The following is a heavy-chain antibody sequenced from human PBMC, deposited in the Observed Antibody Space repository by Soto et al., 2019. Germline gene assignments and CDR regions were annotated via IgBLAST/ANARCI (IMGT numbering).Heavy chain of an antibody. V-gene: IGHV4-30-4*01. CDR1: GGSIISGDYY. J-gene: IGHJ6*02. D-gene: IGHD2-21*02. Sequence: LSLTCTVSGGSIISGDYYWSWIRQPPGKGLEWIGYIYYSGSTYYNPSLKSRVTISVDTSKNQFSLKLSSVTAADTAVYYCARVRLLSPRYYYYGMDVWGQGTTVTVSS. CDR2: IYYSGST. CDR3: ARVRLLSPRYYYYGMDV.